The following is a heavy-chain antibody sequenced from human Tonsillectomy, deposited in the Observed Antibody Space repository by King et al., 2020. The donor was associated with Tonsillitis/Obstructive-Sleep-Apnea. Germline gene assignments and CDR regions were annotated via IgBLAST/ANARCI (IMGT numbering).Heavy chain of an antibody. Sequence: VQLQESGPGLVKPSETLSLTCTVSGGSISSYYWSWIRQPPGKGLEWIGYIYYSGSTNYNPSLKSRVTISVDTSKNQFSLKLSSVTAADTAVYYCARDLGEELWFGELYPDYYDSSFPFDYSGQGTLVTVSS. V-gene: IGHV4-59*01. J-gene: IGHJ4*02. CDR2: IYYSGST. CDR3: ARDLGEELWFGELYPDYYDSSFPFDY. D-gene: IGHD3-10*01. CDR1: GGSISSYY.